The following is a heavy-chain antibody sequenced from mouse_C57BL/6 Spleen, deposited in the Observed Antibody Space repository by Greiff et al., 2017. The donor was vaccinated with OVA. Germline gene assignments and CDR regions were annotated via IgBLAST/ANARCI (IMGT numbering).Heavy chain of an antibody. CDR2: IWSGGST. CDR1: GFSLTSYG. V-gene: IGHV2-2*01. D-gene: IGHD2-3*01. Sequence: QVQLQQSGPGLVQPSQSLSITCTVSGFSLTSYGVHWVRQSPGKGLEWLGVIWSGGSTDYNAAFISRLSISKDNSKSQVFFKMNSLQADDTAIYYCASDGYYGMRAMDYWGQGTSVTVSS. J-gene: IGHJ4*01. CDR3: ASDGYYGMRAMDY.